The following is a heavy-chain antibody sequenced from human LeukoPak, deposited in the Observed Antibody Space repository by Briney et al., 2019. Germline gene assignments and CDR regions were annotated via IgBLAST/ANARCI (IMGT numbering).Heavy chain of an antibody. CDR1: GFTFSSYG. CDR3: AKAIRPFDAFDI. Sequence: GGSLRLSCAASGFTFSSYGMHWVRKAPGKGLEWVAVISYDGSNKYYADSVKGRFTISRDNSKNTLYLQMNSLRAEDTAVYYCAKAIRPFDAFDIWGQGTMVTVSS. V-gene: IGHV3-30*18. CDR2: ISYDGSNK. J-gene: IGHJ3*02.